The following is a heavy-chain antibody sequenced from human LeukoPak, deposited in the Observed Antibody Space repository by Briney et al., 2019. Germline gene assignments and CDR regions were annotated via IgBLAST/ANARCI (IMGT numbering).Heavy chain of an antibody. J-gene: IGHJ4*02. V-gene: IGHV3-30*04. CDR2: ISYDGSNK. D-gene: IGHD4-11*01. CDR1: GFTFSSYA. Sequence: PGRSLRLSCAASGFTFSSYAMHWVRQAPGKGLEWVAVISYDGSNKYYADSVKGRFTISRDNSKNTLYVQMNSLRAEDTAVYCCARDLGQYYFDYWGQGTLVTVSS. CDR3: ARDLGQYYFDY.